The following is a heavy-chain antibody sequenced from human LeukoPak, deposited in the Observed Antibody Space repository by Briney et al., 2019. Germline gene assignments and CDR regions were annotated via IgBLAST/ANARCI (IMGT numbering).Heavy chain of an antibody. CDR3: ARIPRNYYDSGGHFDY. J-gene: IGHJ4*02. CDR1: GFTFSSYW. D-gene: IGHD3-22*01. CDR2: IKQDGSEK. Sequence: GGSLRLSCGASGFTFSSYWMRWVRQAPGKGLDGVANIKQDGSEKDYVDSVKRRFTISRDNAKNSLYLQMNSLRAEDTAVYYCARIPRNYYDSGGHFDYCGQGTLVTVSS. V-gene: IGHV3-7*01.